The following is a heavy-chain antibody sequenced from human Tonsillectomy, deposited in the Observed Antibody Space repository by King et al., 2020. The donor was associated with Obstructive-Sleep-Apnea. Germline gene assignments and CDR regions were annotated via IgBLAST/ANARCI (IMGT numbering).Heavy chain of an antibody. CDR1: GGSISSSNYY. D-gene: IGHD5-24*01. CDR3: ARGGRWLQFRGDDY. CDR2: IYYSGST. Sequence: LQLQESGPGLVKPSETLSLTCTVSGGSISSSNYYWSWIRQPPGKGLEWIGSIYYSGSTYYSPSLKSRVTISVDTSKNQFSLKLSSVTAADTAVYYCARGGRWLQFRGDDYWGQGTLVTVSS. J-gene: IGHJ4*02. V-gene: IGHV4-39*07.